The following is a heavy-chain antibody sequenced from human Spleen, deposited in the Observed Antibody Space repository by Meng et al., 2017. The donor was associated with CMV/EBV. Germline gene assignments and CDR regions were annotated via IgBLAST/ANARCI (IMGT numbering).Heavy chain of an antibody. V-gene: IGHV3-30*02. D-gene: IGHD6-13*01. CDR3: AKDRYSNSWIDY. CDR2: IRYDGSNQ. Sequence: ACGFTFSDYGMHGVSQAQGKGLEWVAFIRYDGSNQNYVDSVKGRFTISRDNSKNTLYVQMNSLRSEDTAVYYCAKDRYSNSWIDYWGQGTVVTVSS. CDR1: GFTFSDYG. J-gene: IGHJ4*02.